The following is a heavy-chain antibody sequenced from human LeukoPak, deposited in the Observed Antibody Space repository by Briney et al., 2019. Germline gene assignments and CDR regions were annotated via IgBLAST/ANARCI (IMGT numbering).Heavy chain of an antibody. D-gene: IGHD1-26*01. CDR1: GGSVSSGSYY. J-gene: IGHJ4*02. CDR3: ARDWEGY. Sequence: SETLSLTCTVSGGSVSSGSYYWSWIRQPPGKGLEWIGYTYYTGSTNYNPSLKSRVTISVDTSKNQFSLKLSSVTAADTAVYYCARDWEGYWGQGTLVTVSS. CDR2: TYYTGST. V-gene: IGHV4-61*01.